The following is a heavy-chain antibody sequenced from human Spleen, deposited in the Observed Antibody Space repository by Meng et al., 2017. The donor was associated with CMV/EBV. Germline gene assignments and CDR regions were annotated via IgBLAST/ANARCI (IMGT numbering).Heavy chain of an antibody. D-gene: IGHD3-16*01. CDR3: ARNLGIGAAGY. Sequence: ASVKVSCKASGYTFTGYYMHWVRQAPGQGLEWMGWINPNSGGTNYAQKFQGRVTMTRDTSISTAYMELSRLRSVDTAIYYCARNLGIGAAGYWGQGTLVTVSS. J-gene: IGHJ4*02. CDR2: INPNSGGT. CDR1: GYTFTGYY. V-gene: IGHV1-2*02.